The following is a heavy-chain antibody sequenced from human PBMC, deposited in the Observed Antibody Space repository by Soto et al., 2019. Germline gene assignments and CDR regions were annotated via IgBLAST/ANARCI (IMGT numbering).Heavy chain of an antibody. V-gene: IGHV3-23*01. CDR2: ISGSGASA. CDR3: AKVYDFWSGSFYFDY. Sequence: GGSLRLSCAASGFTFNSYAMSWVRQAPGKGLRWVSAISGSGASAYYADSVKGRFTISRDNSKNTLYLQITGLRAEDTAVYYCAKVYDFWSGSFYFDYWGQGTLVTVSS. J-gene: IGHJ4*02. CDR1: GFTFNSYA. D-gene: IGHD3-3*01.